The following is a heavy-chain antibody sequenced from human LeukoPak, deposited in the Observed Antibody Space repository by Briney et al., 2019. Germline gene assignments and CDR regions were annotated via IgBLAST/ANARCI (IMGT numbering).Heavy chain of an antibody. D-gene: IGHD3-3*01. CDR3: AREWAVLEWLDEGYFDY. CDR2: IKQDGSEK. J-gene: IGHJ4*02. V-gene: IGHV3-7*01. Sequence: GGSLRLSCAASGFTFSSYWMSWVRQAPGKGLEWVANIKQDGSEKYYVDSVKGRFTISRDNAKNSLYLQMNSLRAEDTAVYYCAREWAVLEWLDEGYFDYWGQGTLVTVSS. CDR1: GFTFSSYW.